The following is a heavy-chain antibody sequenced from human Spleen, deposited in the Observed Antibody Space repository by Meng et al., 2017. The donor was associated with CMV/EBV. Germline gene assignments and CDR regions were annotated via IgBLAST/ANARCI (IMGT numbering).Heavy chain of an antibody. Sequence: GESLKISCAVSGLTFSHAWMSWVRQAPGKGLEWVGRIKSTTDGGTTDYAAPVEGRFTISRDDSKNTVHLQMNSLKSEDTAVYYCATTQVGAPDYWGQGTLVTVSS. CDR1: GLTFSHAW. D-gene: IGHD1-26*01. CDR2: IKSTTDGGTT. J-gene: IGHJ4*02. CDR3: ATTQVGAPDY. V-gene: IGHV3-15*01.